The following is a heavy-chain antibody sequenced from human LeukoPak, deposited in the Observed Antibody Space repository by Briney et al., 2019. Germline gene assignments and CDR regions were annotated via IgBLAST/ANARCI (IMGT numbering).Heavy chain of an antibody. CDR2: INPNSGGT. D-gene: IGHD3-10*01. CDR1: GYTFTSYY. V-gene: IGHV1-2*02. Sequence: GASVKVSCKASGYTFTSYYMHWVRQAPGQGLEWMGWINPNSGGTNYAQKFQGRVTMTRDTSISTAYMELSRLRSDDTAVYYCARGRMVRGVIPRPLFDYWGQGTLVTVSS. CDR3: ARGRMVRGVIPRPLFDY. J-gene: IGHJ4*02.